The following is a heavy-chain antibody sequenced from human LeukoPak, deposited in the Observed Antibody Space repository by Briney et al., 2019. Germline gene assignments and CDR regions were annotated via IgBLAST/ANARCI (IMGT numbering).Heavy chain of an antibody. D-gene: IGHD3-22*01. CDR2: ISSSGSTI. CDR1: GFTFSDYY. V-gene: IGHV3-11*01. CDR3: ARDRSAYYYDSSDFPTWFFDY. J-gene: IGHJ4*02. Sequence: KPGGSLRLSCAASGFTFSDYYMSWIRQAPGKGLEWVSYISSSGSTIYYADSVKGRFTISRDNAKNSLYLQMNSLRAEDTAVYYCARDRSAYYYDSSDFPTWFFDYWGQGTLVTVSS.